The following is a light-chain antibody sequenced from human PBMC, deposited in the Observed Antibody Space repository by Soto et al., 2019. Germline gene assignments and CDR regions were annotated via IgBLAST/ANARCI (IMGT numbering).Light chain of an antibody. CDR1: QSVSSNY. V-gene: IGKV3-20*01. CDR2: GAS. Sequence: EIVLTQSPGTLSLSPGERATLSCRASQSVSSNYLAWYQQRPGQAPRLLIYGASSRATGIPDRLSGSGSGTDFTLTISGLEPEDFAVYYCQQYGNSPWTFGQGTKVDIK. CDR3: QQYGNSPWT. J-gene: IGKJ1*01.